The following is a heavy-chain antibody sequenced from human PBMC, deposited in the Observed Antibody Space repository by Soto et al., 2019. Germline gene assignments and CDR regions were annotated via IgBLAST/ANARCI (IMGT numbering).Heavy chain of an antibody. Sequence: EVHLLESGGGLVQPGGSLRLSCAASGFSFNIYAMKWVRQAPGKGLECVSAISAGGGNTYYADSVKGRFTISRDNSKNTLYLRMNSLSADDTGVYYCAKAPTYDYYYYMDVWGKGTTVTVSS. J-gene: IGHJ6*03. V-gene: IGHV3-23*01. CDR3: AKAPTYDYYYYMDV. CDR2: ISAGGGNT. CDR1: GFSFNIYA.